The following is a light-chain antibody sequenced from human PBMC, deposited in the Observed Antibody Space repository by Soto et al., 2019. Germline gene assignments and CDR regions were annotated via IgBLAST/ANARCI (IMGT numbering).Light chain of an antibody. V-gene: IGLV2-14*01. J-gene: IGLJ1*01. CDR2: EVS. CDR3: SSYTSTSTLYV. Sequence: QSALTQPASVSGSPGQSITISCTGTSRDVGGYNYVSWYQQLPGKAPKLVISEVSNRPSGISGRFSGSKSGNAASLTISGLQAEDEATYYCSSYTSTSTLYVFGPGTKLTVL. CDR1: SRDVGGYNY.